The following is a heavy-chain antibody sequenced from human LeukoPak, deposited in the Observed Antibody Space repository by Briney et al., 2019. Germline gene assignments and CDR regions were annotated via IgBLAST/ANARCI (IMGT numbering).Heavy chain of an antibody. CDR3: ATQDGDYYYYYMDV. V-gene: IGHV1-2*02. D-gene: IGHD4-17*01. CDR2: INPNSGGT. CDR1: GYTFTGYY. Sequence: AASVKVSCKASGYTFTGYYMHWVRQAPGQGLEWMGWINPNSGGTNYAQKFQGRVTMTRDTSISTAYMELSRLRSDDTAVYYCATQDGDYYYYYMDVWGKGTTVTVSS. J-gene: IGHJ6*03.